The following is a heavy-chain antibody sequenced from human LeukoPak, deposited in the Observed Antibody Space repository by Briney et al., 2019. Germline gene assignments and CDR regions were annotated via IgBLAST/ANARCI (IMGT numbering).Heavy chain of an antibody. V-gene: IGHV4-4*09. CDR3: ATHWLKAKKTYSYWFDP. CDR2: IYRGETT. D-gene: IGHD2-21*01. CDR1: GGSMDDYW. J-gene: IGHJ5*02. Sequence: PSETLSLTCSVSGGSMDDYWWSWIRQPPGKGLEWIGYIYRGETTNYNPSLKSRVTLSVDTSKNLISLNLNSVTASDTAVYYCATHWLKAKKTYSYWFDPWGQGTLVTVSS.